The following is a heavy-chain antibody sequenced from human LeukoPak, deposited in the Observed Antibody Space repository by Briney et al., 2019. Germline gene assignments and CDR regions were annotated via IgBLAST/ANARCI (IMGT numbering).Heavy chain of an antibody. J-gene: IGHJ5*02. D-gene: IGHD1-14*01. Sequence: SETLSLTCTVSGASVNSSDHYWSWIRQTPGKGLEWIGYISHSGTTYYNPSLKSRVTIALDTSKNHFFLILNSMTVADTAIYYCARGKDPEPWGQGSLVTVSS. CDR1: GASVNSSDHY. CDR3: ARGKDPEP. CDR2: ISHSGTT. V-gene: IGHV4-30-4*01.